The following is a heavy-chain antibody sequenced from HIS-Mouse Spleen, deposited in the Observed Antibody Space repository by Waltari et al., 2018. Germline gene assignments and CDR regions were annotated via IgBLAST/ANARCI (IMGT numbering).Heavy chain of an antibody. CDR2: ISYDGSNK. CDR1: GFTFSSHG. Sequence: QVQLVESGGGVVQPGRSLSLSCAASGFTFSSHGMPWVRQAPGKGLEWVAVISYDGSNKYYADSVKGRFTISRDNSKNTLYLQMNSLRAEDTAVYYCAKASSGWLDYWGQGTLVTVSS. J-gene: IGHJ4*02. V-gene: IGHV3-30*18. CDR3: AKASSGWLDY. D-gene: IGHD6-19*01.